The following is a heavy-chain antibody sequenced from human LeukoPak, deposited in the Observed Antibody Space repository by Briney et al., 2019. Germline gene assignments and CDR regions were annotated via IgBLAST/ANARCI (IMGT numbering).Heavy chain of an antibody. CDR1: GYTFPSYD. V-gene: IGHV1-8*01. Sequence: ASVKVSCKASGYTFPSYDINWVRQATGQGLEWMGWMNPNSGNTGYAQKFQGRVTMTRNTSISTAYMELSSLRSEDTAVYYCARDSTPSVAGRNYYYYMDVWGKGTTVTVSS. D-gene: IGHD6-19*01. J-gene: IGHJ6*03. CDR3: ARDSTPSVAGRNYYYYMDV. CDR2: MNPNSGNT.